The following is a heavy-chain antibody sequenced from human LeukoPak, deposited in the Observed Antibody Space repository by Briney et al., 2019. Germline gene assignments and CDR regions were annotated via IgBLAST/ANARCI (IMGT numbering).Heavy chain of an antibody. CDR1: GYTFTGYY. V-gene: IGHV1-2*02. D-gene: IGHD3-10*01. CDR2: INPNSGGT. J-gene: IGHJ4*02. CDR3: ARGGRAYGSGSYPFDY. Sequence: ASVKVSCKASGYTFTGYYMHWVRQAPGQGLEWMGWINPNSGGTNYAQKFQGRVTMTRDTSISTAYMELSRLRSDDTAVYYCARGGRAYGSGSYPFDYWGQGTLVTVSS.